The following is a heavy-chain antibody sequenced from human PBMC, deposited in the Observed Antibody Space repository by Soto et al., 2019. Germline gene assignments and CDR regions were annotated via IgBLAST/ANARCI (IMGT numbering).Heavy chain of an antibody. Sequence: GSLRLSCAASGFTFSSYGMHWVRQAPGKGLEWVAVISYDGSNKYYADSVKGRFTISRDNSKNTLYLQMNSLRAEDTAVYYCAKDMRGYINYYCYGMDVWGQGTTVTVSS. V-gene: IGHV3-30*18. J-gene: IGHJ6*02. CDR1: GFTFSSYG. D-gene: IGHD5-18*01. CDR3: AKDMRGYINYYCYGMDV. CDR2: ISYDGSNK.